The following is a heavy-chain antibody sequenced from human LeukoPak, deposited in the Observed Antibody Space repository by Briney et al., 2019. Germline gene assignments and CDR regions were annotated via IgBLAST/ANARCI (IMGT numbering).Heavy chain of an antibody. CDR1: GGTFSSYA. CDR3: ATDSGTFTYDMDV. Sequence: SVKVSCKASGGTFSSYAISWVRQAPGQGLEWMGGIIPIFGTANYAQKFQGRVTITADESTSTAYMELGSLGSEDTAVYYCATDSGTFTYDMDVWGQGTTVIASS. V-gene: IGHV1-69*13. D-gene: IGHD1-14*01. CDR2: IIPIFGTA. J-gene: IGHJ6*02.